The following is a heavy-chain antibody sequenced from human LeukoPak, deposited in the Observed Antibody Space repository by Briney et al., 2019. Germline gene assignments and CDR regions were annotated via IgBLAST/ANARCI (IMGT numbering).Heavy chain of an antibody. CDR2: INWNGGST. D-gene: IGHD3-9*01. J-gene: IGHJ4*02. CDR1: GFTFDDYG. CDR3: ARGAGYDILTGFDY. V-gene: IGHV3-20*04. Sequence: GGSLRLSCAASGFTFDDYGMSWARQAPGKGLEWVSGINWNGGSTGYADSVKGRFTISRDNAKNSLYLQMNSLRAEDTALYYCARGAGYDILTGFDYWGQGTLVTVSS.